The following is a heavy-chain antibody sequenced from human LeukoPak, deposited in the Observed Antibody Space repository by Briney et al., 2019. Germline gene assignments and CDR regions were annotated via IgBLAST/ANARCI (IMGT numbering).Heavy chain of an antibody. CDR3: VSLDY. CDR2: LNSDGISK. V-gene: IGHV3-74*01. Sequence: GGSLRLSCAASGFTFGIYWVHWVRQAPGLGLVWVSSLNSDGISKSYEDSVKGRFTIYRDNAKTTLYLQMNTLRAEDTAVYYCVSLDYWGQGTPVTVSS. CDR1: GFTFGIYW. J-gene: IGHJ4*02.